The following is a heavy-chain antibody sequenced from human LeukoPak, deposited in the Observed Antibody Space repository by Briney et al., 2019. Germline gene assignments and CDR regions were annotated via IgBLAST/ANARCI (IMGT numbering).Heavy chain of an antibody. CDR3: ASLPREYCSGATCYGAGNWFDP. V-gene: IGHV4-39*01. J-gene: IGHJ5*02. Sequence: SETLSLTCTVSGGSISSSTSFWGWIRQPPGKGLEWIGTIYSSGTTYYNPSLKSRVTISVDTSKNQFSLRLSSVTAADTAVYYCASLPREYCSGATCYGAGNWFDPWGQGTLVTVSS. CDR2: IYSSGTT. CDR1: GGSISSSTSF. D-gene: IGHD2-2*01.